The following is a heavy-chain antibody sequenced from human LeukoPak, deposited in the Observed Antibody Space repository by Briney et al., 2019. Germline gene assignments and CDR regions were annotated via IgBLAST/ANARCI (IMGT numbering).Heavy chain of an antibody. CDR1: GDSFSRNTYS. V-gene: IGHV4-39*01. D-gene: IGHD1-26*01. CDR3: ARRGSMGGSFVGAFDI. J-gene: IGHJ3*02. CDR2: IYYTGRT. Sequence: PSETLSLTCTVSGDSFSRNTYSWGWIRQPPGKGLEWIGSIYYTGRTFYNPSLKSRVTIPVDTSKNQFSLKLSSVTAADTAVYYCARRGSMGGSFVGAFDIWGQGTMVTVSS.